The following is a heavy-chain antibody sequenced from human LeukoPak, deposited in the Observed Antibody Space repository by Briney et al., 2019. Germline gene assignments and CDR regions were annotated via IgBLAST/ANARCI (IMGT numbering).Heavy chain of an antibody. CDR1: GGSISSYY. CDR2: GYYSGTN. J-gene: IGHJ4*02. D-gene: IGHD5-18*01. Sequence: SETLSLICTVSGGSISSYYWSWVRQPPGKGLEWIGFGYYSGTNNYNPSLRSRVSLSVDTSKNQFSLKLSSVTAADTAVYYCARHKGYGFDYWGQGTLVTVSS. CDR3: ARHKGYGFDY. V-gene: IGHV4-59*01.